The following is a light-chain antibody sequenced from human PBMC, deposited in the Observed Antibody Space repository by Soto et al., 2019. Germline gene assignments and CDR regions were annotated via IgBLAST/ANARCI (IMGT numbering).Light chain of an antibody. CDR1: QSVSSS. CDR2: DTS. J-gene: IGKJ4*01. V-gene: IGKV3-15*01. Sequence: FVVTQSPDTLSLSPGETATLSCRASQSVSSSVAWYQHKPGQSPRLVVYDTSTRATGVPTRFSGSRSGAGFTLTINSLQSEDFAVYYCQPYNNWPLTFGGGTKVDIK. CDR3: QPYNNWPLT.